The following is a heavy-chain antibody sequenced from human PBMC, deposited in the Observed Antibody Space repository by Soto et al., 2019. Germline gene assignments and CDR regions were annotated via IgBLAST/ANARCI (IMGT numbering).Heavy chain of an antibody. D-gene: IGHD3-22*01. V-gene: IGHV3-33*01. CDR3: ARDGLNYYDSSGYYSGIDY. Sequence: GGSLRLSCAASGFTFSSYGMHWVRQAPGKGLDWVAVIWYDGSNKYYADSVKGRLTISRDNSKNTLYLQMNSLRAEDTAVYYCARDGLNYYDSSGYYSGIDYWGQGTLVTVSS. CDR2: IWYDGSNK. CDR1: GFTFSSYG. J-gene: IGHJ4*02.